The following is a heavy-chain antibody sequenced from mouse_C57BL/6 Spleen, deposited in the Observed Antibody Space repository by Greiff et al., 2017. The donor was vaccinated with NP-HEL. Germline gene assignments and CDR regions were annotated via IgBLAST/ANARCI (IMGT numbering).Heavy chain of an antibody. CDR3: ARGDGDYDGWFAY. J-gene: IGHJ3*01. CDR2: IYPSDSET. V-gene: IGHV1-61*01. D-gene: IGHD2-4*01. Sequence: QVQLQQPGAELVRPGSSVKLSCKASGYTFTSYWMAWVKQRPGQGLEWIGNIYPSDSETHYNQKFKDKATLTVDKSSSTAYMQLSSLTSEDSAVYYCARGDGDYDGWFAYWGQGTLVTVSA. CDR1: GYTFTSYW.